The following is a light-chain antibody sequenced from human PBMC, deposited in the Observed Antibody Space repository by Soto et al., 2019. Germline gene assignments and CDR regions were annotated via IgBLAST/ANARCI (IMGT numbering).Light chain of an antibody. CDR2: WAS. J-gene: IGKJ1*01. V-gene: IGKV4-1*01. CDR3: QQYYSTPQT. CDR1: ESVLYSSNNKNY. Sequence: DIVMTRSPESLAVSLGERATINWRSSESVLYSSNNKNYLAWYQQKPGQPPKLLIYWASTRESGVPDRFSGSGSGTDFTLTISSLQAEDVAVYYCQQYYSTPQTFGQGTKVDIK.